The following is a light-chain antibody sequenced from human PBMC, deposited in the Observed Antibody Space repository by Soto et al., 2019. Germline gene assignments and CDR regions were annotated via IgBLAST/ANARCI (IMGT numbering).Light chain of an antibody. CDR2: KAS. Sequence: DILMTQSPSTLSTSVGDRATIACRASQTISSSWLAWYQQKPGKAPKVLIYKASTRESGVPSRFSGSGSGTEFALTISSLQPEDFATYYCQSYDTYSRTFGQGTKVDIK. CDR3: QSYDTYSRT. CDR1: QTISSSW. J-gene: IGKJ1*01. V-gene: IGKV1-5*03.